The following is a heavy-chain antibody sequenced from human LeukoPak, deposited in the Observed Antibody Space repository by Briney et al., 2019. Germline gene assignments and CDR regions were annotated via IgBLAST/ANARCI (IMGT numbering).Heavy chain of an antibody. CDR3: ARGRVSSSTWYSTYYYYFYMDV. Sequence: SSETLSLTCAVYGGSFSGYYWSWIRQPPGKGLEWIGEINHSGSTNYNPPLKSRVTISVDTSKNQFSLKLSSATAADTAVYFCARGRVSSSTWYSTYYYYFYMDVWGKGTTVTVSS. CDR2: INHSGST. CDR1: GGSFSGYY. D-gene: IGHD6-13*01. J-gene: IGHJ6*03. V-gene: IGHV4-34*01.